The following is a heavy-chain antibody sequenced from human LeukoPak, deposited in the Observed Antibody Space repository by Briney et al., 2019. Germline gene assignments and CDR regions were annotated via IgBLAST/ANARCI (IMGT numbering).Heavy chain of an antibody. Sequence: GGSLRLSCAASGFTFSSYAMHWVRQAPGKGLEWVAVISYDGSNKYYADSVKGRFTISRDNSKNTLYLQMNSLRAEDTAVYYCARVDNSGWLGFDPWGQGTLVTVSS. J-gene: IGHJ5*02. D-gene: IGHD6-19*01. CDR1: GFTFSSYA. CDR3: ARVDNSGWLGFDP. CDR2: ISYDGSNK. V-gene: IGHV3-30*01.